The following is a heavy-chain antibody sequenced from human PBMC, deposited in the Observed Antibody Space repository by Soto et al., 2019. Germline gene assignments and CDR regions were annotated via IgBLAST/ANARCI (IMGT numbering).Heavy chain of an antibody. Sequence: PGGSLRLSCAASGFTFSSYGMSWVRQAPGKGLEWVSGISGSGGSTYYADSVRGRFTISRDNSKNTLYLQMNSLRAEDTAVYYCAKAFRGDRWSFDYWGQGTLVTVSS. J-gene: IGHJ4*02. D-gene: IGHD2-15*01. V-gene: IGHV3-23*01. CDR2: ISGSGGST. CDR3: AKAFRGDRWSFDY. CDR1: GFTFSSYG.